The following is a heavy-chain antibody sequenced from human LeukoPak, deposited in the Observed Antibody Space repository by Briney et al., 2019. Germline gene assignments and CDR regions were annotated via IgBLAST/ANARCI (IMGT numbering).Heavy chain of an antibody. CDR3: ASRGSFAGYYFDY. Sequence: PGGSLRLSCAASGFTVSSNYMSWVRQAPGKGLEWVAVIYSGGSTYYADSVKGRFTISRDNSKNTLYLQMNSLRAEDTAVYYCASRGSFAGYYFDYWGQGTLVTVSS. CDR2: IYSGGST. D-gene: IGHD3-10*01. V-gene: IGHV3-53*01. CDR1: GFTVSSNY. J-gene: IGHJ4*02.